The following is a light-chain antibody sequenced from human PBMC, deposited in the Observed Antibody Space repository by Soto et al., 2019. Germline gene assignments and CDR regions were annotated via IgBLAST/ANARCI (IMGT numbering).Light chain of an antibody. CDR3: QQYGTSPST. J-gene: IGKJ2*01. V-gene: IGKV3-20*01. CDR2: GSS. Sequence: EIVLTQSPDTLSLSPGERATLSCRASQIVTASYLAWYQQRPGQAPRLRMYGSSSSATGTPDRFSGSGSGTDFTLTISRLEPEDFAVYYCQQYGTSPSTFGQGTKVEIE. CDR1: QIVTASY.